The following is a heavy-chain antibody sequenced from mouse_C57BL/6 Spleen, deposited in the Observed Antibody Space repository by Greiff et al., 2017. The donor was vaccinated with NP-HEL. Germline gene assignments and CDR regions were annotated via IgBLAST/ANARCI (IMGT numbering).Heavy chain of an antibody. V-gene: IGHV5-9-1*02. J-gene: IGHJ2*01. CDR1: GFTFSSYA. CDR3: TRAVITTVVAPFAY. CDR2: ISSGGDYI. D-gene: IGHD1-1*01. Sequence: EVKLVESGDGLVKPGGSLKLSCAASGFTFSSYAMSWVRQTPEKRLEWVAYISSGGDYIYYADTVKGRFTISRDNARNTLYLQMSSLKSEDTAMYYCTRAVITTVVAPFAYWGQGTTLTVSS.